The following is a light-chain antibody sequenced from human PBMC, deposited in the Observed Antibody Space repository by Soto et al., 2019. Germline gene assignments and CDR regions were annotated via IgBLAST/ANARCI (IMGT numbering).Light chain of an antibody. CDR3: SSFTTSSTYV. CDR1: SSDVGSYNR. V-gene: IGLV2-18*02. CDR2: DVS. J-gene: IGLJ1*01. Sequence: QSALTQPPSVSGSPGQSVAISCTGTSSDVGSYNRVSWYQQPPGTAPKLMIYDVSSRPSKVPDRFSGSKSGNTASLTISGLQAEDEADYYCSSFTTSSTYVFGTGTQLTVL.